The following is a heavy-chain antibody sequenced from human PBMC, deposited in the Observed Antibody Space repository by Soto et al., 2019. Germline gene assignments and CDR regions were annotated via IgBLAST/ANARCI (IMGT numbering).Heavy chain of an antibody. D-gene: IGHD5-12*01. Sequence: AASVKVSCKASGYTFTGYYMHWVLQAPGQGLEWMGWINPNSGGTNYAQKFQGRVTMTRDTSISTAYMELRRLRSDDTAVYYCARDGRDGYNFDYWGQGTLVTVSS. CDR2: INPNSGGT. CDR3: ARDGRDGYNFDY. CDR1: GYTFTGYY. V-gene: IGHV1-2*02. J-gene: IGHJ4*02.